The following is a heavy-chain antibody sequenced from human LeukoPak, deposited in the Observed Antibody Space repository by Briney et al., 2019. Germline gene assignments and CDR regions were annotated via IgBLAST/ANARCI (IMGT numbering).Heavy chain of an antibody. Sequence: SETLSLTCTVSGGSISSYYWSWIRQPAGKGLEWIGRIYTSGSTNYNPSLKSRVTMSVGASKNQVSFKVNSVTAADTAVLFCSGQPPDTASFDYWGQGTLVTVSS. J-gene: IGHJ4*02. CDR2: IYTSGST. CDR1: GGSISSYY. D-gene: IGHD1-1*01. CDR3: SGQPPDTASFDY. V-gene: IGHV4-4*07.